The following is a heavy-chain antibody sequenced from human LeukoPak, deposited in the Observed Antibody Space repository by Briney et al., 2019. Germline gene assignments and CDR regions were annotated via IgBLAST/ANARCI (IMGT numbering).Heavy chain of an antibody. Sequence: QSGGSLRLSCAASGFTFSSYAMSWVRQAPGKGLEWVSAISGSGGSTYYADSVKGGFTISRDNSKNTLYLQMNSLRAEDTAVYYCAKDLLSISPRGYMDVWGKGTTVTVSS. CDR1: GFTFSSYA. CDR3: AKDLLSISPRGYMDV. D-gene: IGHD2/OR15-2a*01. J-gene: IGHJ6*03. CDR2: ISGSGGST. V-gene: IGHV3-23*01.